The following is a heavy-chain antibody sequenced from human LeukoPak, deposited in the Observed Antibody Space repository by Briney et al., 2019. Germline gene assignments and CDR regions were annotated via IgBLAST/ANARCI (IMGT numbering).Heavy chain of an antibody. J-gene: IGHJ5*02. D-gene: IGHD6-13*01. CDR3: ARAVGIAAAGGWFDP. CDR2: ISSSSSYT. V-gene: IGHV3-11*06. Sequence: GGSLRVSCAASGFTFSDYYMSWIRQAPGKGLEWVSYISSSSSYTNYADSVKGRFTISRDNAKNSLYLQMNSLRAEDTGVYYCARAVGIAAAGGWFDPWGQGTLVTVSS. CDR1: GFTFSDYY.